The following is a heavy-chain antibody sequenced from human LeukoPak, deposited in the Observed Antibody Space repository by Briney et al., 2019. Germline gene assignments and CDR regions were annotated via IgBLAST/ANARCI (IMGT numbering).Heavy chain of an antibody. V-gene: IGHV4-30-4*08. J-gene: IGHJ5*02. CDR2: IYYSGST. D-gene: IGHD3-9*01. Sequence: SETLSLTCTVSGGSISSYYWSWIRQPPGKGLEWIGYIYYSGSTYYNPSLKSRVTISVDTSKNQFSLKLSSVTAADTAVYYCARGYDILTGTPTFDPWGQGTLVTVSS. CDR1: GGSISSYY. CDR3: ARGYDILTGTPTFDP.